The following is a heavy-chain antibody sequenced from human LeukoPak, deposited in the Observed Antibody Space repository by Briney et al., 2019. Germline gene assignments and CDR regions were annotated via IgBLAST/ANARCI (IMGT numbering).Heavy chain of an antibody. J-gene: IGHJ6*03. CDR2: IYPSGNT. Sequence: SETLSLTCTVSGVSINNYYSTWIRQPDGKGLEWIAHIYPSGNTNYNPSLKSRVTISADKSKTQFSLRLSSVTAADTAMYYCARMTPGYSYYMEIRDDGAKCTVSS. CDR1: GVSINNYY. V-gene: IGHV4-4*07. CDR3: ARMTPGYSYYMEI.